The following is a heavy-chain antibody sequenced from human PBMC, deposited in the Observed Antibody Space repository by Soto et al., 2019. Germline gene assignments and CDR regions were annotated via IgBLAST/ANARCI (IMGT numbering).Heavy chain of an antibody. Sequence: VQLLESGGALVQPGGSLRLSCEASGFTFRSYAMSWVRQAPGKGLEWVSAISDGGNTYYPDSVRGRFTISRDNSKNTLFLQMNSVRAEDTAVYYCAKDFSYDSSGGLDYWGQGTLVTVSS. V-gene: IGHV3-23*01. J-gene: IGHJ4*02. CDR1: GFTFRSYA. D-gene: IGHD3-22*01. CDR2: ISDGGNT. CDR3: AKDFSYDSSGGLDY.